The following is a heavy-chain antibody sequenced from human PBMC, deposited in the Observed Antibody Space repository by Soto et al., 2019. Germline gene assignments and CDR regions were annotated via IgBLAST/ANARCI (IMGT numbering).Heavy chain of an antibody. D-gene: IGHD2-15*01. CDR3: AREPVVAARGGFDY. J-gene: IGHJ4*02. CDR1: GFTFSSYA. CDR2: ISYDGSNK. V-gene: IGHV3-30-3*01. Sequence: GGSLRLSCAASGFTFSSYAMHWVRQAPGKGLEWVAVISYDGSNKYYADSVKGRFTISRDNSKNTLYLQMNSLRAEDTAVYYCAREPVVAARGGFDYWGQGTLVTVSS.